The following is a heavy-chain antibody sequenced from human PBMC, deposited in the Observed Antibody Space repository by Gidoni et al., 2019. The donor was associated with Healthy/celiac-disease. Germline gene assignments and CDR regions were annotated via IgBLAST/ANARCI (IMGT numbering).Heavy chain of an antibody. D-gene: IGHD3-10*01. CDR1: GGSFSGYY. V-gene: IGHV4-34*01. CDR2: INHSGST. Sequence: QVQLQQWGAGLLKPSETLSLPCAVYGGSFSGYYWTWIRQPPGKGLEWIGEINHSGSTNYNPSLKSRVTISVDTSKNQFSLKLSSVTAADTAVYYCAHFRRGRPGQKRYYYYGMDVWGQGTTVTVSS. CDR3: AHFRRGRPGQKRYYYYGMDV. J-gene: IGHJ6*02.